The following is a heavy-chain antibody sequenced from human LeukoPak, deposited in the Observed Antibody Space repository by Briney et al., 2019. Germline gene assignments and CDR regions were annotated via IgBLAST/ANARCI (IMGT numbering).Heavy chain of an antibody. V-gene: IGHV4-59*08. CDR2: IYYSGST. CDR3: ARHSDSSGFYFAY. J-gene: IGHJ4*02. CDR1: GGSISSYY. D-gene: IGHD3-22*01. Sequence: TPSETLSLTCTVSGGSISSYYWSWIRQPPGKGLEWIGYIYYSGSTTYNPSLKTRVTISVDTSKNQFSLKLSSVTAADTAVYYCARHSDSSGFYFAYWGQGTLVTVSS.